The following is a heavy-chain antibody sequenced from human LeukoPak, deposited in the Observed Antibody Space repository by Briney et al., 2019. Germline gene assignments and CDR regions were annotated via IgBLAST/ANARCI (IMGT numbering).Heavy chain of an antibody. J-gene: IGHJ4*02. D-gene: IGHD3-10*01. CDR1: GYTFTSYD. V-gene: IGHV1-8*01. CDR3: ARGSKSLLYGSGSPFDY. CDR2: MNPNSGNT. Sequence: ASVKVSCKASGYTFTSYDINWVRQATGQGLEWMGWMNPNSGNTGYAQKFQGRVTMTRNTSISTAYMELSSLRSEDTAVYYCARGSKSLLYGSGSPFDYWGQGTLVTVSS.